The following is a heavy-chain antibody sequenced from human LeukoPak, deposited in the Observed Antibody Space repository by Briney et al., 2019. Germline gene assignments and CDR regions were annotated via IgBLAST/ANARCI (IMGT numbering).Heavy chain of an antibody. CDR3: ARDAGGYDPYYYYGMDV. CDR1: GGTFSSYA. Sequence: ASVKVSCKASGGTFSSYAISWVRQAPGQGLEWMGGIIPIFGTANYAQKFQGRVTITADESTSTAYMELSSLRSEDTAVYYCARDAGGYDPYYYYGMDVWGQGTTVTVSS. J-gene: IGHJ6*02. CDR2: IIPIFGTA. V-gene: IGHV1-69*13. D-gene: IGHD5-12*01.